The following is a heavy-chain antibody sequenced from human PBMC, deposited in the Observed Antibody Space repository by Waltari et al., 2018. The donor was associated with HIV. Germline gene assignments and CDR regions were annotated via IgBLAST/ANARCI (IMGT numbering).Heavy chain of an antibody. D-gene: IGHD3-10*01. V-gene: IGHV4-34*02. CDR2: ISPSGVS. J-gene: IGHJ5*01. CDR1: GGSFSGSY. CDR3: ASRLSGTNHGRPFDS. Sequence: QVSLQQWGAGLLEPSETLSLSCGVHGGSFSGSYWTWIRQPPGKRLEWVAGISPSGVSNYNPSPKTRAASSLDTFKTQSSLKMTSVTDKDTAVYYCASRLSGTNHGRPFDSWGRGIAVVVSS.